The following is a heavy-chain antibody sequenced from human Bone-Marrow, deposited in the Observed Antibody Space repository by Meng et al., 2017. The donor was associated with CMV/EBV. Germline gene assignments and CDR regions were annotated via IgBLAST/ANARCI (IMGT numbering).Heavy chain of an antibody. V-gene: IGHV1-2*02. CDR2: VNPNSGGT. Sequence: ASVKVSCKASGYTFTGYYMHWVRQAPGQGLEWMGWVNPNSGGTNYAQKFQGRVTMTRDTSISTAYMELRSLRSDDTAVYYCARDTTYRTFDYWGPGTLVTVSS. D-gene: IGHD1-26*01. CDR1: GYTFTGYY. J-gene: IGHJ4*02. CDR3: ARDTTYRTFDY.